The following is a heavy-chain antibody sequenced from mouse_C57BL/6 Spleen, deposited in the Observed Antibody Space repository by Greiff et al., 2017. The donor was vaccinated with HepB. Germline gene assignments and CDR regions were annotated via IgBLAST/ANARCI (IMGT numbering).Heavy chain of an antibody. CDR2: IDPSDSYT. CDR1: GYTFTSYW. V-gene: IGHV1-50*01. CDR3: ARDPLSSHFDY. Sequence: VKLQQPGAELVKPGASVKLSCKASGYTFTSYWMQWVKQRPGQGLEWIGEIDPSDSYTNYNQKFKGKATLTVDTSSSTAYMQLSSLTSEDSAVYYCARDPLSSHFDYWGQGTTLTVSS. J-gene: IGHJ2*01.